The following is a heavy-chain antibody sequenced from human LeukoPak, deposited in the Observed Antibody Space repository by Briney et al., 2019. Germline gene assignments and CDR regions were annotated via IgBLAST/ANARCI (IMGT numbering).Heavy chain of an antibody. CDR1: GYRFPSYG. CDR3: ARGRYYYDSSGYYHYYYYGMDV. J-gene: IGHJ6*02. CDR2: IIPIFGTA. Sequence: SVKVSCKASGYRFPSYGISWVRQAPGQGLEWMGGIIPIFGTANYAQKFQGRVTITADESTSTAYMELSSLRSEDTAVYYCARGRYYYDSSGYYHYYYYGMDVWGQGTTVTVSS. V-gene: IGHV1-69*13. D-gene: IGHD3-22*01.